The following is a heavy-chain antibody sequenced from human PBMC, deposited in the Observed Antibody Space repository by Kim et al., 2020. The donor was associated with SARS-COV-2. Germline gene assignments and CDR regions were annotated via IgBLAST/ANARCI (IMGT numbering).Heavy chain of an antibody. CDR3: AKDSWRAGTVPSYYGMDV. Sequence: GGSLRLSCAASGFTFSSYGMHWVRQAPGKGLEWVAVISYDGSNKYYADSVKGRFTISRDNSKNTLYLQMNSLRAEDTAVYYCAKDSWRAGTVPSYYGMDVWGQGTTVTVSS. CDR2: ISYDGSNK. V-gene: IGHV3-30*18. J-gene: IGHJ6*02. D-gene: IGHD6-19*01. CDR1: GFTFSSYG.